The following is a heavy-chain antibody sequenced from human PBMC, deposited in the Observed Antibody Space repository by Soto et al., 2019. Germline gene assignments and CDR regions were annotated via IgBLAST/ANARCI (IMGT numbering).Heavy chain of an antibody. V-gene: IGHV3-30-3*01. CDR1: GFTFSSYA. J-gene: IGHJ4*02. D-gene: IGHD2-21*02. CDR3: ASGAPQHIVVVTAMFDY. CDR2: ISYDGSNK. Sequence: QVQLVESGGGVVQPGRSLRLSCAASGFTFSSYAMHWVRQAPGKGLEWVAVISYDGSNKYYADSVKGRFTISRDNSKNTLYRQMNSLRAEDTAVYYCASGAPQHIVVVTAMFDYWGQGTLVTVSS.